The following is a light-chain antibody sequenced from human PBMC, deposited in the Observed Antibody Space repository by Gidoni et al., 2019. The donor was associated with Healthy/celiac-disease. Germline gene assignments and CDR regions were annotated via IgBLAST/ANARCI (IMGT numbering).Light chain of an antibody. V-gene: IGLV2-14*01. J-gene: IGLJ1*01. CDR2: EVS. CDR3: SSYTSSSILYV. Sequence: QSALTQPASVSGSPGQSITISCTGTSSDVGGYNYVSWYQQHPGNAPKLMIYEVSNRPSGVPDRFSGSKSGNTASLTISGLQAEDEADYYCSSYTSSSILYVFGTGTKVTVL. CDR1: SSDVGGYNY.